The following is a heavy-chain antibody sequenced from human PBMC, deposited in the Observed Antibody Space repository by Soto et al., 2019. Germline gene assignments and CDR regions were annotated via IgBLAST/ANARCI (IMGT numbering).Heavy chain of an antibody. CDR1: GGTFSSYA. Sequence: QVQLVQSGAEVKKPGSSVKVSCKASGGTFSSYAISWVRQAPGQGLEWMGGIIPIFATADYAQKFQGRVTITADESTSTAYMELRSLRSEDTAVYYCARSITGTVSYYYGMDVWGQGTTVTVSS. CDR3: ARSITGTVSYYYGMDV. D-gene: IGHD1-20*01. V-gene: IGHV1-69*12. CDR2: IIPIFATA. J-gene: IGHJ6*02.